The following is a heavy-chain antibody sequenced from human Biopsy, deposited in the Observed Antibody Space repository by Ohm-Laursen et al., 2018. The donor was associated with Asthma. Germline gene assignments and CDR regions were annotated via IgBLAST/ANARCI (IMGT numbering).Heavy chain of an antibody. Sequence: VKISCKAPGGTFSSFAISWVRQAPGQGLEWLGGIMTVFGTTNYAQKFQGRVTITADESTSTAYMEVTSLRSEDTAIYYCARCQVGYSSGWSLLLKKIYYSGMDVWGQGTAVTVSS. V-gene: IGHV1-69*13. D-gene: IGHD6-19*01. CDR2: IMTVFGTT. CDR1: GGTFSSFA. J-gene: IGHJ6*02. CDR3: ARCQVGYSSGWSLLLKKIYYSGMDV.